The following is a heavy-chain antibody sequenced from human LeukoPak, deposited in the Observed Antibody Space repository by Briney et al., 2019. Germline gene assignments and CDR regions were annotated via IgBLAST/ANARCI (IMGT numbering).Heavy chain of an antibody. V-gene: IGHV3-23*01. CDR2: ISGSGGST. CDR3: AKDIITIFGVPKESLHFDY. Sequence: QAGGSLRLSCAASGFTFSSYAMSWVRQAPGKGLEWVSAISGSGGSTYYADSVKGRFTISRDNSKNTLYLQMNSLRPEDTAVYYCAKDIITIFGVPKESLHFDYWGHGTLVTVSS. CDR1: GFTFSSYA. J-gene: IGHJ4*01. D-gene: IGHD3-3*01.